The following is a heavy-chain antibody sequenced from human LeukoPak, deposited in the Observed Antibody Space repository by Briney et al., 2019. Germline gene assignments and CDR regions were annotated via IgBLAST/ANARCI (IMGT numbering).Heavy chain of an antibody. CDR2: ISGSGGST. CDR3: ARASWLRTIFYYYYMDV. V-gene: IGHV3-23*01. CDR1: GFTFSSYA. D-gene: IGHD5-12*01. J-gene: IGHJ6*03. Sequence: GGSLRLSCAASGFTFSSYAMSWVRQAPGKGLEWVSAISGSGGSTYYADSVKGRFTISRDNAKNPLYLQMNSLRAEDTAVYYCARASWLRTIFYYYYMDVWGKGTTVTISS.